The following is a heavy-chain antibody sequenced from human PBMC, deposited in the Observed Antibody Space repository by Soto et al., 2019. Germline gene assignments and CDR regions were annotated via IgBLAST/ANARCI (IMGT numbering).Heavy chain of an antibody. V-gene: IGHV4-31*03. D-gene: IGHD3-10*01. Sequence: SETLSLTCTVSGGSISSGGYYWSWIRQHPGKGLEWIGYIYYSGSTYYNPSLKSRVTISVDTSKNQFSLKLSSVTAADTAVYYCARVDYYGSGSYWFDPWGQGTLVTVSS. CDR3: ARVDYYGSGSYWFDP. CDR2: IYYSGST. J-gene: IGHJ5*02. CDR1: GGSISSGGYY.